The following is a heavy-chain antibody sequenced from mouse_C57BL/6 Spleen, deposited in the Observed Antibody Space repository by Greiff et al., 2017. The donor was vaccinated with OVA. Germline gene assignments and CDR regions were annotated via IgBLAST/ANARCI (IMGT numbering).Heavy chain of an antibody. CDR3: VRHDDGYPWFAY. CDR2: IRSKSNNYAT. V-gene: IGHV10-1*01. Sequence: EVKLMESGGGLVQPKGSLKLSCAASGFSFNTYAMNWVRQAPGKGLEWVARIRSKSNNYATYYADSVKDRFTISRDDSESMLYLQMNNLKTEDTAMYYCVRHDDGYPWFAYWGQGTLVTVSA. CDR1: GFSFNTYA. J-gene: IGHJ3*01. D-gene: IGHD2-3*01.